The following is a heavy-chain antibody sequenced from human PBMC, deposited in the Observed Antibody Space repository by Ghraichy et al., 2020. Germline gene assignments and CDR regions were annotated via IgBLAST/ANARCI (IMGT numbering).Heavy chain of an antibody. CDR3: AKGTYYYDSSDYYGLVYFDY. CDR2: IKQEGSEK. CDR1: GFTFSSYW. D-gene: IGHD3-22*01. J-gene: IGHJ4*02. V-gene: IGHV3-7*03. Sequence: GESLNISCAASGFTFSSYWMSWVRQAPGKGLEWVANIKQEGSEKYYVDSVKGRFTISRDNAKNSLYLQMNSLRVEDTAVYYCAKGTYYYDSSDYYGLVYFDYWGQGTLVTVSS.